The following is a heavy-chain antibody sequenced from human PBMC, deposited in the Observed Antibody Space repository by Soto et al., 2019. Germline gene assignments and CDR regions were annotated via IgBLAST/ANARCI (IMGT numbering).Heavy chain of an antibody. V-gene: IGHV4-34*01. J-gene: IGHJ4*02. D-gene: IGHD3-22*01. CDR1: GGSFRSYY. CDR3: ARGCYYYDSSGEYRYYFDY. CDR2: INHSGST. Sequence: SETLSLTCAVYGGSFRSYYWSWIRQPPGKGLEWIGEINHSGSTNYNPSIKSQVTISVDTSKNQFSLKLSSVNVADTAVYYCARGCYYYDSSGEYRYYFDYWGQGTLVTVSS.